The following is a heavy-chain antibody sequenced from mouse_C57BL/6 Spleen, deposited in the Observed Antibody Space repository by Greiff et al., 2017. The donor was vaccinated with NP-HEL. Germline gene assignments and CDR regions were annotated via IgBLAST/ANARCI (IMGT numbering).Heavy chain of an antibody. J-gene: IGHJ2*01. CDR2: ISDGGSYT. D-gene: IGHD1-2*01. CDR3: ARVDTTARYFDY. CDR1: GFTFSSYA. V-gene: IGHV5-4*03. Sequence: EVNVVESGGGLVKPGGSLKLSCAASGFTFSSYAMSWVRQTPEKRLEWVATISDGGSYTYYPDNVKGRFTISRDNAKNNLYLQMSHLKSEDTAMYYCARVDTTARYFDYWGQGTTLTVAS.